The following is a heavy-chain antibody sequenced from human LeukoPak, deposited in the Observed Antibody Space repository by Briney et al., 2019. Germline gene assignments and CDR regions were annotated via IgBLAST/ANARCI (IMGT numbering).Heavy chain of an antibody. CDR2: MNPNSGNT. CDR1: GYTFTSYD. Sequence: ASVKVSCKASGYTFTSYDINWVRQATGQGLEWMGWMNPNSGNTGYAQKFQGRVTMTRNTSISTAHMELSSLRSEDTAVYYCARGKYSSSWWTTDPVDYWGQGTLVTVSS. J-gene: IGHJ4*02. V-gene: IGHV1-8*01. D-gene: IGHD6-13*01. CDR3: ARGKYSSSWWTTDPVDY.